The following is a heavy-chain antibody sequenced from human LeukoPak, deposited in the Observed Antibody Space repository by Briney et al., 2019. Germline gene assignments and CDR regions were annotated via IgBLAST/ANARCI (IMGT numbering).Heavy chain of an antibody. Sequence: SEDLFPTFAFHCGFLSGYYWGWVRQPPGKGLGWVGEINHSGSTNYNPSLKSRVTMSVDTSKNQFSLKLSSVTAADTAVYYCARDVVAAPGTWDYWGQGTLVTVSS. J-gene: IGHJ4*02. CDR3: ARDVVAAPGTWDY. CDR2: INHSGST. D-gene: IGHD6-13*01. CDR1: CGFLSGYY. V-gene: IGHV4-34*01.